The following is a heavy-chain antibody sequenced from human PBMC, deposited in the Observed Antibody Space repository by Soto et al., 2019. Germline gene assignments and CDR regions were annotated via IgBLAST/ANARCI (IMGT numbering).Heavy chain of an antibody. V-gene: IGHV4-4*02. CDR2: IDHNGIT. CDR1: VDSISNSKW. Sequence: SETLSLTCAVSVDSISNSKWWTWVRQTPGKGLEWIGKIDHNGITNYNPSLESRVTILKDNSKNQLSLKLSSVTGADSAVYYCVRLNRDYYYYGMDVWGQGATVTVSS. CDR3: VRLNRDYYYYGMDV. J-gene: IGHJ6*02.